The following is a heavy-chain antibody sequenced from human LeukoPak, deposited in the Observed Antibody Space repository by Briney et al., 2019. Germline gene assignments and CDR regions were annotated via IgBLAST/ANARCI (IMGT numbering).Heavy chain of an antibody. CDR3: AREGSSGYYPY. CDR2: ISHDGSNK. CDR1: GFTFSNYG. D-gene: IGHD3-22*01. J-gene: IGHJ4*02. Sequence: GGSLRLSCAASGFTFSNYGMHWVRQAPGKGLEWVAVISHDGSNKYYADSVKGRFTISRDNSKNTLYLQMNSLRAEDTAVYYCAREGSSGYYPYWGQGILVTVSS. V-gene: IGHV3-30*03.